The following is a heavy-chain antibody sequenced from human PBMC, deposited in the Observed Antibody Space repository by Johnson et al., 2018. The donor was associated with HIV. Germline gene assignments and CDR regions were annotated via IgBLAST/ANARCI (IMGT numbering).Heavy chain of an antibody. CDR1: GFTFVDYG. CDR2: INWNGGST. D-gene: IGHD1-1*01. V-gene: IGHV3-20*04. CDR3: ATSTASDAFDI. J-gene: IGHJ3*02. Sequence: VHLVESGGGVIRPGGSLRLSCAASGFTFVDYGMSWVRQAPGKGLEWVSGINWNGGSTGYADSVKGRVTISRDNAKNSLYLQLNSLRAEDTAVYYCATSTASDAFDIWGQGTMVTVS.